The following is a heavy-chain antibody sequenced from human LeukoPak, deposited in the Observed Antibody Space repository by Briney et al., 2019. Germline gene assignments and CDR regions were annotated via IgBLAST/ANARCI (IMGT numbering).Heavy chain of an antibody. CDR1: GGSFSGYY. CDR3: ARGTLAYCGGDCYEGVYYFDY. CDR2: IYYSGST. J-gene: IGHJ4*02. V-gene: IGHV4-31*11. D-gene: IGHD2-21*02. Sequence: SETLSLTCAVYGGSFSGYYWSWIRQHPGKGLEWIGYIYYSGSTYYNPSLKSRVTISVDTSKNQFSLKLSSVTAADTAVYYCARGTLAYCGGDCYEGVYYFDYWGQGTLVTVSS.